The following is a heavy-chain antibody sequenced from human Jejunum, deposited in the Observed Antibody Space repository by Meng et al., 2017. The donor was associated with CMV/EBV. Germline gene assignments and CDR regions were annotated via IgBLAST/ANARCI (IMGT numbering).Heavy chain of an antibody. V-gene: IGHV3-7*04. Sequence: LRLSCAASGFRFKGYCMDWVRQAPGKGLEWVANIRYDGGERYYVNSVEGRFFIYRDNARNSLYLQMNSLRAEDSAIYYCTRALDYWGQGTLVTVSS. J-gene: IGHJ4*02. CDR1: GFRFKGYC. CDR2: IRYDGGER. CDR3: TRALDY.